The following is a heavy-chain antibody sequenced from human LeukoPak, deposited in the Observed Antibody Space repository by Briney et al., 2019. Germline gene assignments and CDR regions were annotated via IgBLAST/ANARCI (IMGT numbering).Heavy chain of an antibody. Sequence: ASVKVSCKASGGTFSSYAISWVRQAPGQGLEWMGRIIPIFGTANYAQKFQGRVTITTDQSTSTAYMELSSLRSEDTAVYYCARVRHAAMVSSHPFDYWGQGTLLTVSS. CDR2: IIPIFGTA. CDR1: GGTFSSYA. D-gene: IGHD5-18*01. V-gene: IGHV1-69*05. CDR3: ARVRHAAMVSSHPFDY. J-gene: IGHJ4*02.